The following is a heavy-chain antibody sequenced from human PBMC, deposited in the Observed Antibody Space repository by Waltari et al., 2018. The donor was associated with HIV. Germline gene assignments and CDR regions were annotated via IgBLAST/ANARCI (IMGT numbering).Heavy chain of an antibody. V-gene: IGHV3-21*02. CDR3: VGDRTSLTTGDFDS. Sequence: ELVESGGGLFKPGQSLRLSCNASGIAFDLFTMTWVRQAPGRGRECVAAISRCSSFSYYSDSFKGRISISRDNAKKSLFLQMNSLTADDTGLYFCVGDRTSLTTGDFDSWGQGVPVIVSS. J-gene: IGHJ4*02. CDR2: ISRCSSFS. CDR1: GIAFDLFT. D-gene: IGHD1-1*01.